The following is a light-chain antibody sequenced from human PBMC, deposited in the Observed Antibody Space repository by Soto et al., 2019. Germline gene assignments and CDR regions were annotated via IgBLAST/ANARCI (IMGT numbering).Light chain of an antibody. CDR2: DYS. J-gene: IGLJ3*02. CDR3: QSYDTSLSGWV. V-gene: IGLV1-40*01. Sequence: QPVLTQPPSVSGAPGQRVTIACSGSSSNIGAGYNVHWYQQLPGTAPKLLTSDYSSRPSGVPDRFSGSKSYTSASLAITGLPAEDEADYYCQSYDTSLSGWVFGGGTKLTVL. CDR1: SSNIGAGYN.